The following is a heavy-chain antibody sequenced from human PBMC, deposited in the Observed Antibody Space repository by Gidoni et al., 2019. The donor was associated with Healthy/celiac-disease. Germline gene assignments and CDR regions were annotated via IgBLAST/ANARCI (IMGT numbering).Heavy chain of an antibody. CDR3: ARDPGIAVAGNNYYYYYGMDV. CDR1: GFTFSSYG. V-gene: IGHV3-33*01. Sequence: QVQLVESGGGVVQPGRSLRLSCAASGFTFSSYGMNWVRQAPGKGLEWVAVIWYDGSNKYYADSVKGRFTISRDNSKNTLYLQMNSLRAEDTAVYYCARDPGIAVAGNNYYYYYGMDVWGQGTTVTVSS. J-gene: IGHJ6*02. CDR2: IWYDGSNK. D-gene: IGHD6-19*01.